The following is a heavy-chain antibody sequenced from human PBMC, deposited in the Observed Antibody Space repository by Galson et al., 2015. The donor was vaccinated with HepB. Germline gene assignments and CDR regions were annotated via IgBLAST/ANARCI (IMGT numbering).Heavy chain of an antibody. D-gene: IGHD3-22*01. CDR2: IYSGGST. CDR1: GFTVSSNY. Sequence: SLRLSCAASGFTVSSNYMSWVRQAPGKGLEWVSVIYSGGSTYYADSVKGRFTISRDNSKNTLYLQMNSLRAEDTAVYYCARDYYDSTGWGGDYWGQGTLVTVSS. CDR3: ARDYYDSTGWGGDY. J-gene: IGHJ4*02. V-gene: IGHV3-53*01.